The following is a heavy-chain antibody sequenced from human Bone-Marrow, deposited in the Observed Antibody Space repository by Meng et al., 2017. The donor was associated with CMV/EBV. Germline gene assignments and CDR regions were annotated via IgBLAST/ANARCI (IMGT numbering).Heavy chain of an antibody. D-gene: IGHD6-6*01. CDR2: IYYSGST. Sequence: SETLSLTCTASGGSISSSSYYWGWIRQPPGKGLEWIGSIYYSGSTYYNPSLKSRVTISVDTSKNQFSLKLSSVTAADTAVYYCARRKDSSSLYYFDYWGQGTLVTVSS. J-gene: IGHJ4*01. CDR1: GGSISSSSYY. V-gene: IGHV4-39*07. CDR3: ARRKDSSSLYYFDY.